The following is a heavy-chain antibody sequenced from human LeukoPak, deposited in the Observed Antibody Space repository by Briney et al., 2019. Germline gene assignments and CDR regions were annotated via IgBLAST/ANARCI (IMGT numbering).Heavy chain of an antibody. CDR2: IYYTGST. V-gene: IGHV4-59*01. D-gene: IGHD1-1*01. CDR3: ARGPYGWESTTAPYGMDV. J-gene: IGHJ6*02. CDR1: GGSISSYY. Sequence: PSETLSLTCTVSGGSISSYYWSWIRQPPGKGLEWIGYIYYTGSTNYNPSLNSRVTISVDTSKNQFSLKLRSVTAADTAVYYCARGPYGWESTTAPYGMDVWGLGTTVTVSS.